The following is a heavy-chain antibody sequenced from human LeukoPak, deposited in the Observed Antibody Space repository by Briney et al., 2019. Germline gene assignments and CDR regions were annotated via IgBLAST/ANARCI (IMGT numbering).Heavy chain of an antibody. CDR2: INSGSTFI. V-gene: IGHV3-21*01. D-gene: IGHD2-15*01. Sequence: GGSLRLSCGASGFSFSTSAMNWVRQAPGKGLEWVSSINSGSTFIFYADSVKGRFTISRDNTNNPLHLQMDSLRAEDTAVYYCARGAGSLNFWGQGTLVTVSS. CDR1: GFSFSTSA. CDR3: ARGAGSLNF. J-gene: IGHJ4*02.